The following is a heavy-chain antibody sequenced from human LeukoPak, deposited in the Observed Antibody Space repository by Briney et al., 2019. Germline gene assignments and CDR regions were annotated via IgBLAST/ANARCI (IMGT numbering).Heavy chain of an antibody. CDR1: GYTFTGYY. Sequence: ASVKVSCKASGYTFTGYYMHWVRQAPGQGLEWMGWINPNSGGTMYAQKFQGRVTMTRDTSISTAYMELSSLRSEDTAVYYCARGCGIQLWFGACPYGMDVWGQGTTVTVSS. CDR2: INPNSGGT. V-gene: IGHV1-2*02. J-gene: IGHJ6*02. CDR3: ARGCGIQLWFGACPYGMDV. D-gene: IGHD5-18*01.